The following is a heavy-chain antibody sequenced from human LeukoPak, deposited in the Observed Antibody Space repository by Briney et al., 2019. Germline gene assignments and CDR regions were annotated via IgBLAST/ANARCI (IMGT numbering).Heavy chain of an antibody. D-gene: IGHD2-2*01. J-gene: IGHJ6*03. V-gene: IGHV1-18*01. CDR2: ISAYNGNT. Sequence: ASVKVSCKASGYTFTSYGISWVRQAPGQGLEWMGWISAYNGNTNYAQKLQGRVTMTTDTSTITAYMELRSLRSEDTAVYYCARAYCSSTSCTVPYYYYMDVWGKGTTVTVSS. CDR1: GYTFTSYG. CDR3: ARAYCSSTSCTVPYYYYMDV.